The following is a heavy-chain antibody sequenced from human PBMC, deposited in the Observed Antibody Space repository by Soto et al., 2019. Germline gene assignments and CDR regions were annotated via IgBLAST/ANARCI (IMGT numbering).Heavy chain of an antibody. CDR2: IYHSGST. CDR1: GGSISSGGYS. CDR3: ARISIFGVVFDY. J-gene: IGHJ4*02. Sequence: SETLSLTCAVSGGSISSGGYSWSWIRQPPGKGLERIGYIYHSGSTYYNPSLKSRVTISVDRSKNQFSLKLSSVIAADTAVYYCARISIFGVVFDYWGQGTLVTVSS. D-gene: IGHD3-3*01. V-gene: IGHV4-30-2*01.